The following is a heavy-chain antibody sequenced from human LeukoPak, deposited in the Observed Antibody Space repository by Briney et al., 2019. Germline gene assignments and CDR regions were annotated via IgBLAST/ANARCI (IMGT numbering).Heavy chain of an antibody. D-gene: IGHD2-2*01. CDR3: ARNYCXXTSCFPFDY. V-gene: IGHV4-34*01. CDR2: INHSGST. CDR1: GGSFSGYY. Sequence: SETLSLTCAVYGGSFSGYYWSWIRQPPGKGLEWIGEINHSGSTNYNPSLKSRVTISVDTSKNQFSLKLSSVTAADTAVYYCARNYCXXTSCFPFDYWGQGTLVTVS. J-gene: IGHJ4*02.